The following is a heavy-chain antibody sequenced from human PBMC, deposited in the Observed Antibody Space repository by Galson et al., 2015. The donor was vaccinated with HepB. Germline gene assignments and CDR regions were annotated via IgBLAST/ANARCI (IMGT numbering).Heavy chain of an antibody. J-gene: IGHJ4*02. V-gene: IGHV3-30*04. CDR2: ISFDANSK. D-gene: IGHD3-10*01. CDR3: ARAGSMVRGVSEY. Sequence: SLRLSCAASGFTFSNYAMHWVRQAPGKGLEWVAVISFDANSKYYADSVKGRFTISRDNSENSLFLQMNSLRPEDTAVYYCARAGSMVRGVSEYGGQGTLVTVSS. CDR1: GFTFSNYA.